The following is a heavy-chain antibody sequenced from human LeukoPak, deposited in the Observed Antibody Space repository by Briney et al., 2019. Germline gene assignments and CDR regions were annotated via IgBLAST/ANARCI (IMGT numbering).Heavy chain of an antibody. Sequence: GGSLRLSCAASGFFSSSDATHWVRQAPGKGLGWVAFIRYEGSDKFYADFVKGRFTISRDNSKNTLYLQMSSLRADDTAVYYCAARPYCTTATCPKTNWFDPWGQGTLVTVSS. V-gene: IGHV3-30*02. CDR1: GFFSSSDA. CDR3: AARPYCTTATCPKTNWFDP. D-gene: IGHD2-8*01. CDR2: IRYEGSDK. J-gene: IGHJ5*02.